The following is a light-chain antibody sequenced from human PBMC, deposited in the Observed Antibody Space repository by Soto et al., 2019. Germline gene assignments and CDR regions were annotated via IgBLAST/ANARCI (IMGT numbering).Light chain of an antibody. Sequence: ATQMTPSPSSLSASVVDRVTITCRASQDIGNDLGWYQQKPGKAPNLLIYAASSLQSGVPSRFSGSGSGTDFTLTISSLQPEDCATYYCQKYNSALLTFGGGTKVDIK. J-gene: IGKJ4*01. V-gene: IGKV1-6*01. CDR1: QDIGND. CDR3: QKYNSALLT. CDR2: AAS.